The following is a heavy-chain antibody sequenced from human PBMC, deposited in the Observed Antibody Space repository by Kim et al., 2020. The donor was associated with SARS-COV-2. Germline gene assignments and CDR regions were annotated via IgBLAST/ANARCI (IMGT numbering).Heavy chain of an antibody. V-gene: IGHV4-59*08. Sequence: SETLSLTCTVSGGSISSYYWSWIRQPPGKGLEWIGYIYYSGSTNYNPSLKSRVTISVDTSKNQFSLKLSSVTAADTAVYYCARHRGVRGVILRNWFDPWGQGTLVTVSS. CDR3: ARHRGVRGVILRNWFDP. CDR1: GGSISSYY. CDR2: IYYSGST. J-gene: IGHJ5*02. D-gene: IGHD3-10*01.